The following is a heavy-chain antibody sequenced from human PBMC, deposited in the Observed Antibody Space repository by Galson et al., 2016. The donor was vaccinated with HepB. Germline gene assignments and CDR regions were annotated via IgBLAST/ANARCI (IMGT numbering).Heavy chain of an antibody. CDR2: IIPILGIA. Sequence: SVKVSCKASGGTFSSYAISWVRQAPGQGLEWMGGIIPILGIANYAQKFQGRVTITADKSTSTAYMELSSLRSEDTAVYYCARFWGIVGVNYYYGMDVWGQGTTVTVSS. CDR3: ARFWGIVGVNYYYGMDV. CDR1: GGTFSSYA. J-gene: IGHJ6*02. D-gene: IGHD3-16*01. V-gene: IGHV1-69*10.